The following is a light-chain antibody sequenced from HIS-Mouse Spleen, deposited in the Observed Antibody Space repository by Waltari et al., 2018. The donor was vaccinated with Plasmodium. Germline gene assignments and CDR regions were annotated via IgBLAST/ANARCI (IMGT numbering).Light chain of an antibody. CDR3: QQYGSSPYT. CDR2: GAS. V-gene: IGKV3-20*01. J-gene: IGKJ2*01. CDR1: QRVSSSY. Sequence: EIVLTQSPGTLSLSPGERATLSCRAIQRVSSSYVAWYQQKPGQAPRLLIYGASSRATGSPDWLSGSGSGTDFTLTISRLGPEDFAVYDCQQYGSSPYTFGQGTKLEIK.